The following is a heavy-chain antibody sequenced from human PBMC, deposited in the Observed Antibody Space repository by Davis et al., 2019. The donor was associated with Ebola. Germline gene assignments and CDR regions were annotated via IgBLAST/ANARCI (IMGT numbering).Heavy chain of an antibody. CDR3: ATSRGVVDAFDI. CDR2: INAGNGNT. V-gene: IGHV1-3*01. CDR1: GYTFTSYA. D-gene: IGHD3-10*01. Sequence: ASVKVSCKASGYTFTSYAMHWVRQAPGQRLEWMGWINAGNGNTKYSQKFQDRVTITRDRSMSTAYMELSSLRSEDTAMYYCATSRGVVDAFDIWGQGTMVTVSS. J-gene: IGHJ3*02.